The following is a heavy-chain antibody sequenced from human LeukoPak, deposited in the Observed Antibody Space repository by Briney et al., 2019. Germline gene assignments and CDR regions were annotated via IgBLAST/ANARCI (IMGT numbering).Heavy chain of an antibody. CDR2: IGSSGSTI. CDR1: GFTFSDYY. CDR3: AGDRNYYDSSGYYYSGAFDY. J-gene: IGHJ4*02. V-gene: IGHV3-11*01. Sequence: PGGSLRLSCAASGFTFSDYYMSWIRQAPGKGLEWVSYIGSSGSTIYYADSVKGRFTISRDNAKNSLYLQMNSLRAEDTAVYYCAGDRNYYDSSGYYYSGAFDYWGQGTLVTVSS. D-gene: IGHD3-22*01.